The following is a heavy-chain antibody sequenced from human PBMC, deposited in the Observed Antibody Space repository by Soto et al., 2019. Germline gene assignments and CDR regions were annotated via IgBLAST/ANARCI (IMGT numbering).Heavy chain of an antibody. CDR3: ARDTVEDDFWSGYRDSYYYYGMDV. J-gene: IGHJ6*02. D-gene: IGHD3-3*01. CDR2: IIPIFGTA. Sequence: SVKVSCKASGGTFSSYAISWVRQAPGQGLEWMGGIIPIFGTANYAQKFQGRVTITADESTSTAYMELSSLRSEDTAVYYCARDTVEDDFWSGYRDSYYYYGMDVWGQGTTVTVSS. CDR1: GGTFSSYA. V-gene: IGHV1-69*13.